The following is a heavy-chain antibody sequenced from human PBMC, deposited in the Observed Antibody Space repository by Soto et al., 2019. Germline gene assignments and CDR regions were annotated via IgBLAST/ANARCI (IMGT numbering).Heavy chain of an antibody. Sequence: GASVKVSCKASGYTFTSYGISWVRQAPGQGLEWMGWISAYNGNTNYAQKLQGRVTMTTDTSTSTAYMELRSLRSDDTAVYYCASSRGSILTGYPLDYWGQGTLVTVSS. CDR2: ISAYNGNT. D-gene: IGHD3-9*01. CDR3: ASSRGSILTGYPLDY. J-gene: IGHJ4*02. V-gene: IGHV1-18*01. CDR1: GYTFTSYG.